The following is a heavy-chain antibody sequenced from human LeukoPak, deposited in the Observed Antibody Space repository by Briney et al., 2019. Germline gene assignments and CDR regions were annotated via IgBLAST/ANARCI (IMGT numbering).Heavy chain of an antibody. CDR2: MGYEGIHK. Sequence: PGRSLRLSCAASGFTLNNFGMHWVRQAPGKGLEWVAFMGYEGIHKYYADSVKGRFTISKDNSKATLYLQMNSLRPEDTAVYYCARDLHGGYSSDYWGQGTLVTVSS. D-gene: IGHD4-23*01. CDR3: ARDLHGGYSSDY. J-gene: IGHJ4*02. CDR1: GFTLNNFG. V-gene: IGHV3-30*02.